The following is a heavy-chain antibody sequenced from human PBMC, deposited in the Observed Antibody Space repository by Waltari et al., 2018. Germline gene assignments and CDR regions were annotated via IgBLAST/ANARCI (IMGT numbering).Heavy chain of an antibody. Sequence: EVMLVVSGGGLVEPGGARRLACRAYGFNFNNKRRDWVRQVPGKGLEWISYLTSDSNTLSYGDSVKGRFIISRDNAKNSLYLQMNSLRGEDTAVYYCARSTEGHFDFWGQGTLVTVSS. D-gene: IGHD1-1*01. CDR2: LTSDSNTL. V-gene: IGHV3-48*04. CDR3: ARSTEGHFDF. J-gene: IGHJ4*02. CDR1: GFNFNNKR.